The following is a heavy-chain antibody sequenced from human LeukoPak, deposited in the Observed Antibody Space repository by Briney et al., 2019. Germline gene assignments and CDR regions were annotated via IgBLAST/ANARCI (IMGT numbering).Heavy chain of an antibody. V-gene: IGHV1-18*01. CDR2: ISAYNGNT. CDR3: ARDIKEWLVGGLHDAFDI. Sequence: ASVKVSCKASGYTFISYGISWVRQAPGQGLEWMGWISAYNGNTNYAQKLQGRVTMTTDTSTSTAYMELRSLRFDDTAVYYCARDIKEWLVGGLHDAFDIWGQGTMVTVSS. D-gene: IGHD6-19*01. J-gene: IGHJ3*02. CDR1: GYTFISYG.